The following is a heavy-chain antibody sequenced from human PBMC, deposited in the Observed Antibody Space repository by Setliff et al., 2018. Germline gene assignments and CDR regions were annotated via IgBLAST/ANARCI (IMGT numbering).Heavy chain of an antibody. CDR2: INRSGSS. CDR1: GGSFSGYY. J-gene: IGHJ4*02. V-gene: IGHV4-34*01. CDR3: ARGPRYSGSYYVNY. Sequence: PSETLSLTCAVYGGSFSGYYWSWIRQPPGKGLEWIGEINRSGSSNYNPSLKSRVTISVDTSKNQFSLNLSSVTAADTAVYYCARGPRYSGSYYVNYWGQGTLVTV. D-gene: IGHD1-26*01.